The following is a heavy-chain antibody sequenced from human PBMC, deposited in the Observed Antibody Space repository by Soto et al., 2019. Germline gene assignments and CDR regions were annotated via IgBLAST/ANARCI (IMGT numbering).Heavy chain of an antibody. J-gene: IGHJ5*02. CDR3: ARGPVKDCSSTSCYGNNWFDP. CDR2: INHSGST. V-gene: IGHV4-34*01. CDR1: GGSFSGYY. D-gene: IGHD2-2*01. Sequence: SETLSLTCAVYGGSFSGYYWSWIRQPPGKGLEWIGEINHSGSTNYNPSLKSRVTISVDTSKNQFSLKLSSVTAADTAVYYCARGPVKDCSSTSCYGNNWFDPWGQGTLVTVSS.